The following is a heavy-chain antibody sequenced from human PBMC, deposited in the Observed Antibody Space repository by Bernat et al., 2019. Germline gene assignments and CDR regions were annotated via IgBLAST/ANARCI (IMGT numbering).Heavy chain of an antibody. Sequence: EVQLVESGGGLVQPGGSLRLSCAASGFTFSNYWMHWVRQAPGKGLVWVSRINSDGSSTSYADSVKGRFTISRDNAKNTLYLQMNSLRAEDTAVYYCVRERYYGTNWLDPWGQGTLVTVSS. CDR3: VRERYYGTNWLDP. V-gene: IGHV3-74*01. CDR1: GFTFSNYW. J-gene: IGHJ5*02. D-gene: IGHD3-10*01. CDR2: INSDGSST.